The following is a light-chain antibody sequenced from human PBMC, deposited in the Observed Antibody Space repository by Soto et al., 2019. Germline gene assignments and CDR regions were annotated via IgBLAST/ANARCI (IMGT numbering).Light chain of an antibody. CDR2: EVS. V-gene: IGLV2-14*01. Sequence: QSALTQPASVSGSPGQSITISCTGTSSGVGGYNYVSWYQQHPGKAPKLMIYEVSNRPSWVSNRFSGSKSGNTASLTISGLQAEDEADYYCSSYTSSSTRVFGGGTKLTVL. CDR3: SSYTSSSTRV. CDR1: SSGVGGYNY. J-gene: IGLJ3*02.